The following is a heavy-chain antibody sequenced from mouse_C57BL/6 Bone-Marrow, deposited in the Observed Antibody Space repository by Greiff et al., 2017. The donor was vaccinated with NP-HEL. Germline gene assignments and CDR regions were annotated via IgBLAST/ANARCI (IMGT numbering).Heavy chain of an antibody. Sequence: VQLQESGAELVKPGASVKMSCKASGYTFTTYPIEWMKQNHGKSLEWIGNFHPYNDDTKYNEKFKGKATLTVEKSSSTVYLELSRLTSDDSAVYYCARGGVLRGYAMDYWGQGTSVTVSS. V-gene: IGHV1-47*01. J-gene: IGHJ4*01. CDR1: GYTFTTYP. CDR2: FHPYNDDT. CDR3: ARGGVLRGYAMDY. D-gene: IGHD1-1*01.